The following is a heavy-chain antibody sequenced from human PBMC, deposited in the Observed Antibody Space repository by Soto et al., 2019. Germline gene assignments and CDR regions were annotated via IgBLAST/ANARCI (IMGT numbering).Heavy chain of an antibody. D-gene: IGHD6-19*01. V-gene: IGHV3-30*09. CDR2: ISYDGSNK. CDR1: GFTFSNYA. Sequence: QVQLVESGGGVVQPGRSLRLSCVASGFTFSNYAMHWVRQTPGKGLEWVAVISYDGSNKYYTDSVKGRFAISRDNSKNTLSLQMSSLRAEDTAVYYCARRSGSGWYERWGQGTLVTVSS. J-gene: IGHJ5*02. CDR3: ARRSGSGWYER.